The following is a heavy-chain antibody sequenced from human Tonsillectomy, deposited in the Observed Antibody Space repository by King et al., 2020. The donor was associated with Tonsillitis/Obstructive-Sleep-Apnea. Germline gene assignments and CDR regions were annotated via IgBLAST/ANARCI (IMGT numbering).Heavy chain of an antibody. D-gene: IGHD3-16*02. CDR1: GGTCSSYA. Sequence: VQVVASGAEVKKPGSSVKVSCNASGGTCSSYATSWVRQAPGQGLVWGGGIIPIFVTANDAQKFQGRVTVTADESTSTAYMEMSSMRSEDTAVYYCARSPRIRLGELSPNWFDPWGQGTLVTVSS. CDR2: IIPIFVTA. J-gene: IGHJ5*02. V-gene: IGHV1-69*01. CDR3: ARSPRIRLGELSPNWFDP.